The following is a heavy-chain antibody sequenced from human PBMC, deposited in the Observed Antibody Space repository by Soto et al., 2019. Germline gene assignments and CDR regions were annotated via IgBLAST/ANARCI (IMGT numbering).Heavy chain of an antibody. V-gene: IGHV4-30-4*01. CDR1: GGSIRSGDYY. CDR2: IYDTGSA. J-gene: IGHJ5*02. Sequence: SETLSLTCSVSGGSIRSGDYYWSWIRQPPGKGPEWIGYIYDTGSAYYNQSLESRVTMSVDTSKNQFSLKLSSVTAADPAVYYCARTPGTWGQGTLVTVSS. CDR3: ARTPGT. D-gene: IGHD2-15*01.